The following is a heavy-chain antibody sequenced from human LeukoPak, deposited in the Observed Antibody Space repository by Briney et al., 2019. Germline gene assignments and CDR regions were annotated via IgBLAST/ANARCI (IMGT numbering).Heavy chain of an antibody. CDR1: GFTFSDYY. Sequence: GGSLRLSCAASGFTFSDYYMSWIRQAPGKGLEWVSYVSSSGSTIYYADSVKGRFTISRDNAKNSLYLQMNSLRAEDTAVYYCARAHYTSSLIFDYWGQGTLVTVSS. CDR3: ARAHYTSSLIFDY. D-gene: IGHD6-6*01. J-gene: IGHJ4*02. V-gene: IGHV3-11*01. CDR2: VSSSGSTI.